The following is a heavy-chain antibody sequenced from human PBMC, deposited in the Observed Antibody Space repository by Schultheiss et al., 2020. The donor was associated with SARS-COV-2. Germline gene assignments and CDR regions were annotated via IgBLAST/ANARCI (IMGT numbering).Heavy chain of an antibody. CDR2: ISAYNGNT. D-gene: IGHD3-22*01. J-gene: IGHJ4*02. Sequence: ASVKVSCKASGYTFTSYDINWVRQAPGQGLEWMGWISAYNGNTNYAQKLQGRVTMTTDTSTSTAYMELRSLRSDDTAVYYCARDLGRVDGYYYYDSSKCLDYWGQGTLVTVSS. CDR1: GYTFTSYD. V-gene: IGHV1-18*01. CDR3: ARDLGRVDGYYYYDSSKCLDY.